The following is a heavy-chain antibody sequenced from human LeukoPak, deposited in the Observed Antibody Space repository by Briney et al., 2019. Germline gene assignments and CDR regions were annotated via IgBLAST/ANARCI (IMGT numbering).Heavy chain of an antibody. V-gene: IGHV4-39*01. CDR3: ARRRYYDSTGYLD. D-gene: IGHD3-22*01. CDR2: IYYSGRT. J-gene: IGHJ1*01. CDR1: SDSISSSNYY. Sequence: PSETLSLTCTVSSDSISSSNYYWGWVRQPPGKRLEWIGDIYYSGRTYYNSSLKSRLTLSVDTSRNQFSLKLSSVSASDTAAYYCARRRYYDSTGYLDWGQGTLVSVSP.